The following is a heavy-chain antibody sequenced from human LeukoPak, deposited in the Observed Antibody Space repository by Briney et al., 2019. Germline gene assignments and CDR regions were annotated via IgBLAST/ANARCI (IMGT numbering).Heavy chain of an antibody. D-gene: IGHD3-10*01. J-gene: IGHJ5*02. CDR3: ARGDHYYGSGDNILPEPFDP. CDR2: IRYDGSNK. Sequence: SGGSLRLSCAASGFTFSSYGMHWVRQAPGKGLEWVAFIRYDGSNKYYADSVKGRFTISRDNSKNTLYLQMNSLRSEDTAVYYCARGDHYYGSGDNILPEPFDPWGQGTLVTVSS. V-gene: IGHV3-30*02. CDR1: GFTFSSYG.